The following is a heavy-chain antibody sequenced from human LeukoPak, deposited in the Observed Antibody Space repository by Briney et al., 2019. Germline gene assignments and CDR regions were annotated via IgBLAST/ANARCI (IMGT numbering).Heavy chain of an antibody. D-gene: IGHD2-21*02. Sequence: GGSLRLSCAASGFTVSSNYMGWVRQAPGKGLEWVSVIYSGGSTYYADSVKGRFTISRDNSKNTLYLQMNSLRAEDTAVYYCAREQSAYCGGDCPRGAFDIWGQGTMVTVSS. V-gene: IGHV3-66*02. CDR2: IYSGGST. CDR3: AREQSAYCGGDCPRGAFDI. CDR1: GFTVSSNY. J-gene: IGHJ3*02.